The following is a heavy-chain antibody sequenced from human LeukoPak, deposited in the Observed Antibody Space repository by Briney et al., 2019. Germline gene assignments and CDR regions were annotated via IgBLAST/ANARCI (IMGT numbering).Heavy chain of an antibody. V-gene: IGHV3-66*01. J-gene: IGHJ4*02. CDR2: IYSGSST. Sequence: PGGSLRLSCAASGLTVSSNYMSWVRQAPGKGLEWVSLIYSGSSTYYADSVKGRFTISRDKSKNTLYLQMSSLRVEDTAVYYCAMGAIVATIDYWGQGTLVNVSS. CDR1: GLTVSSNY. CDR3: AMGAIVATIDY. D-gene: IGHD5-12*01.